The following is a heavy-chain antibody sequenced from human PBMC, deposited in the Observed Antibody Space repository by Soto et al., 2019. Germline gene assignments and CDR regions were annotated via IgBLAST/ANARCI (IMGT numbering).Heavy chain of an antibody. D-gene: IGHD3-16*02. CDR3: AKGANKFGGVIVPVDY. CDR1: GFTFSSYA. CDR2: ISGSGGST. V-gene: IGHV3-23*01. J-gene: IGHJ4*02. Sequence: PGGSLRLSCAASGFTFSSYAMSWVRQAPGKGLEWVSAISGSGGSTYYADSVKGRFTISRENSKHTLYLQMNSLRAEDTAVYYCAKGANKFGGVIVPVDYWGQGTLVTVSS.